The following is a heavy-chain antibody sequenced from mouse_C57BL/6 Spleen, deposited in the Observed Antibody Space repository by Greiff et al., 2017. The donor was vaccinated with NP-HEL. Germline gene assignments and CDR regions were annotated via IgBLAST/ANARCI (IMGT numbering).Heavy chain of an antibody. V-gene: IGHV1-76*01. J-gene: IGHJ3*01. CDR1: GYTFTDYY. Sequence: VQLQQSGAELVRPGASVKLSCKASGYTFTDYYINWVKQRPGQGLEWIARIYPGSGNTYYNEKFKGKATLTAEKSSSTAYMQLSSLTSEDSAVYFCARGDYDYGFAYWGQGTLVTVSA. CDR2: IYPGSGNT. D-gene: IGHD2-4*01. CDR3: ARGDYDYGFAY.